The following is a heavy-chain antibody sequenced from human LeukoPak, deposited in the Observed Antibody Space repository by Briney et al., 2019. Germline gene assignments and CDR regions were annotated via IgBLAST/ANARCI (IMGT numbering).Heavy chain of an antibody. CDR1: GYTFTSYG. CDR2: ISAYNGNT. Sequence: ASVKVSCKASGYTFTSYGISWVRQAPGQGLEWMGWISAYNGNTNYAQKLQGRVTMTTDTSTSTAYMELSSLRSEDTAVYYCARGDLHPLEWFYDYWGQGTLVTVSS. V-gene: IGHV1-18*01. CDR3: ARGDLHPLEWFYDY. J-gene: IGHJ4*02. D-gene: IGHD3-3*01.